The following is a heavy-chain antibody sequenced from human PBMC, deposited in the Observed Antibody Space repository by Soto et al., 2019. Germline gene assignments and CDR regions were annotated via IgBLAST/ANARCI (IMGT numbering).Heavy chain of an antibody. V-gene: IGHV5-51*01. CDR1: GYSFTSYW. J-gene: IGHJ4*02. CDR2: IYPGDSNT. Sequence: GESLKISCKGSGYSFTSYWIGWVRQMPGKGLEWMGIIYPGDSNTRYSPSLQGQVTISVDKSISTAYLQWSSLKATDTAMYYCARRGYYDSSGYYQYFDYWGQGTLVTVSS. CDR3: ARRGYYDSSGYYQYFDY. D-gene: IGHD3-22*01.